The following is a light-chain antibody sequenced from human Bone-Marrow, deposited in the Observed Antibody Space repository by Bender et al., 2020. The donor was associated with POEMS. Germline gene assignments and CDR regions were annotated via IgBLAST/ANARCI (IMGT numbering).Light chain of an antibody. J-gene: IGLJ1*01. CDR3: CSYVGSSTFYV. CDR2: EVF. Sequence: QSALTQPASVSGSPGQSITISCTGASSDFGPYNLVSWYQHHPGKAPKLMIYEVFKRPSGVSNRFSGSKSGNTASLTISGLQAEDEADYYCCSYVGSSTFYVFGTGTKVTVL. V-gene: IGLV2-23*02. CDR1: SSDFGPYNL.